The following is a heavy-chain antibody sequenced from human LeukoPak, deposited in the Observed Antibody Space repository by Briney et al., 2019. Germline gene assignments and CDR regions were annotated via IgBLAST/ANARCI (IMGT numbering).Heavy chain of an antibody. CDR3: ARDCSGGSCYDY. CDR1: GGSISSGGYS. Sequence: PSQTLSLTCAVSGGSISSGGYSWSWIRQPPGKGLEWIGYTYHSGSTYYNPSLKSRVTISVDRSKNQFSLKLSSVTAADTAVYYCARDCSGGSCYDYWGQGTLVTVSS. J-gene: IGHJ4*02. D-gene: IGHD2-15*01. CDR2: TYHSGST. V-gene: IGHV4-30-2*01.